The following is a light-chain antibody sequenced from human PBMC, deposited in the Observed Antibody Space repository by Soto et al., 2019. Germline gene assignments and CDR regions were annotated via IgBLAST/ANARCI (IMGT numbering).Light chain of an antibody. CDR2: EVN. V-gene: IGLV2-14*01. Sequence: SALAQPASLSGSPGQSITISCTGTSSDIGAYDYVSWFQQHPGKAPKLMISEVNNRPSGVSNRFSGSKSGNTAYLTISGLQVEDEAEYFRFSFTTTSTHVFGTGTKVTVL. CDR1: SSDIGAYDY. CDR3: FSFTTTSTHV. J-gene: IGLJ1*01.